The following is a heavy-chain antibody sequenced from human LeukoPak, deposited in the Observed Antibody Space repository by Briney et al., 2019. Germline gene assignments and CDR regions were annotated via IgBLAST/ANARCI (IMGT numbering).Heavy chain of an antibody. CDR2: INHSGSN. J-gene: IGHJ6*03. D-gene: IGHD3-22*01. CDR1: GGSISSGSYY. Sequence: PSQTLSLPCTVSGGSISSGSYYWSWIRQPPGKGLEWIGEINHSGSNNYNPSLKSRVTISVDTSKNQFSLKLSSVTAADTAVYYCARNTYYYDSSGYLSYYYYYYMDVWGKGTTVTVSS. CDR3: ARNTYYYDSSGYLSYYYYYYMDV. V-gene: IGHV4-30-2*01.